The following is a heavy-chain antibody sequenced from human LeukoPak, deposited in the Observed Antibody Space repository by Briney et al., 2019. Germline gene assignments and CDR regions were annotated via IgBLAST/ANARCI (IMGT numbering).Heavy chain of an antibody. CDR1: GYTFTGYY. CDR3: ARVAAEMARLGELSDDAFDI. Sequence: ASVKVSCKASGYTFTGYYMYWVRQAPGQGLDWMGWISPKSGGTNYAQRFQGRVTMTRDTSISTAYMELSRLRSDDTAVYYCARVAAEMARLGELSDDAFDIWGQGTMVTVSS. D-gene: IGHD3-16*02. CDR2: ISPKSGGT. J-gene: IGHJ3*02. V-gene: IGHV1-2*02.